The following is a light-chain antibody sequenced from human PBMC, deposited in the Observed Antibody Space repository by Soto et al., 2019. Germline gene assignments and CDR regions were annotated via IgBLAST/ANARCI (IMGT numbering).Light chain of an antibody. CDR2: AAS. CDR3: QQSYSTPRT. Sequence: DIQITQPPSSLSASVEDGATITSRAIQGITNYLNWYQQKPGKAPKLLIYAASSLQSGVPSRFSGSGSGTDFTLTISSLQPEDFATYYCQQSYSTPRTFGQGTKLEIK. V-gene: IGKV1-39*01. CDR1: QGITNY. J-gene: IGKJ2*01.